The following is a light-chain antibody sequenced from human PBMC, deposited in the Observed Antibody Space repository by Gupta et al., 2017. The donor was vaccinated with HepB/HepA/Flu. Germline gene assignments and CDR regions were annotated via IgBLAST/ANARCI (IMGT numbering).Light chain of an antibody. J-gene: IGKJ4*01. CDR1: QRVSNY. CDR2: DAS. V-gene: IGKV3-11*01. Sequence: EIVLTPSPATLSLSPGEISTHPCRASQRVSNYLAWSQQKPGEAPRHLIYDASNRATGFPARFSGSGSGTEFTLNISSREPEEFAVYYCQQRRNWPFTFGRGTKVEIK. CDR3: QQRRNWPFT.